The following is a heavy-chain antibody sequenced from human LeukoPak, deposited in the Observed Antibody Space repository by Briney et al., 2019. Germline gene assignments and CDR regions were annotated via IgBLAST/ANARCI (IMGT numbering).Heavy chain of an antibody. J-gene: IGHJ5*02. Sequence: PSETLSLTCTVSGGSISSSIYYWGWIRQPPGKGLEWIGSIYYSGSTYYNPSLKSRVTISVDTSKNQFSLKLSSVTAADTAVYYCARFIQVADTASNWFDPWGQGTLVTVSS. V-gene: IGHV4-39*07. D-gene: IGHD5-18*01. CDR2: IYYSGST. CDR3: ARFIQVADTASNWFDP. CDR1: GGSISSSIYY.